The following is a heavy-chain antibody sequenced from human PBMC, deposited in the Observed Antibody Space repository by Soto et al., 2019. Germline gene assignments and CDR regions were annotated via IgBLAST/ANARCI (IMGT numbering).Heavy chain of an antibody. J-gene: IGHJ3*02. Sequence: EVQLVESGGGLVKPGGSLRLSCAASGFTFSSYSMNWVRQAPGKGLEWVSSISSSSSYIYYADSVKGRFTISRDNAKNSLYLQMNSLRAEDTAVYYCARDLGKLEPNRDAFDIWGQGTMVTVSS. CDR2: ISSSSSYI. D-gene: IGHD1-1*01. CDR3: ARDLGKLEPNRDAFDI. V-gene: IGHV3-21*01. CDR1: GFTFSSYS.